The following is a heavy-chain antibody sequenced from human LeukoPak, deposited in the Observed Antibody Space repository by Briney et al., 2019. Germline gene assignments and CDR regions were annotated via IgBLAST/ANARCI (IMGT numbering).Heavy chain of an antibody. D-gene: IGHD1-20*01. CDR3: ARAGYNWNYVET. CDR1: GFTFNRFY. J-gene: IGHJ4*02. V-gene: IGHV3-30-3*01. CDR2: ISYDGSNK. Sequence: GGSLRLSCSASGFTFNRFYLHWVRQAPGKGLEWVAVISYDGSNKYHADSVKGRFTISRDNSKNTLSLQMNSLRAEDTAVYYCARAGYNWNYVETWGQGTLVTVSS.